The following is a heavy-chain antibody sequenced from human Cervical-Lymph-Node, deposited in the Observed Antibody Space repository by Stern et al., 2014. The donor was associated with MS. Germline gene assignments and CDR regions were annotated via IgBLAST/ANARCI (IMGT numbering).Heavy chain of an antibody. Sequence: VPLEESGTGLVKPSQTLSLTCTVSGGSISSGGYYWSWIRQHPGKGLVWIGYIYYRGSTYYNPSLKSRVTISVDTSKNQFYLKLSSVTAADTAVYYCARGNAVTSYYFDYWGQGTLVTVSS. CDR1: GGSISSGGYY. V-gene: IGHV4-31*03. D-gene: IGHD5-18*01. CDR3: ARGNAVTSYYFDY. J-gene: IGHJ4*02. CDR2: IYYRGST.